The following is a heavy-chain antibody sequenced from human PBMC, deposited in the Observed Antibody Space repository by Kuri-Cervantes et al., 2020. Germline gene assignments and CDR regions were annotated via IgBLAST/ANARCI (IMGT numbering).Heavy chain of an antibody. CDR1: GGSFSGYY. Sequence: GSLRLSCAVYGGSFSGYYWSWIRQPPGKGLEWIGEINHSGSTNYNPSLKSRVTISVDTSKNQFSLKLSSVTAADTAVYYCARGLVATISSDYYYYYGMDVWGQGTTVTSP. D-gene: IGHD5-12*01. CDR2: INHSGST. V-gene: IGHV4-34*01. J-gene: IGHJ6*02. CDR3: ARGLVATISSDYYYYYGMDV.